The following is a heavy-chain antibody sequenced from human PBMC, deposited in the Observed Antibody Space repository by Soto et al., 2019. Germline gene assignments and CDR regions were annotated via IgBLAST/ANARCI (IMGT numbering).Heavy chain of an antibody. D-gene: IGHD3-22*01. CDR3: AKDSGPSYYDSSGYYY. V-gene: IGHV3-23*01. J-gene: IGHJ4*02. CDR1: GFTFSSYA. Sequence: VQLLESGGGLVQPGGSLRLSCAASGFTFSSYAMSWVRQAPGKGLEWVSAISGSGGSTYYADSVKGRFTISRDNSKNTLYLQMNSLRAEDTAVYYCAKDSGPSYYDSSGYYYWGQGTLVTVSS. CDR2: ISGSGGST.